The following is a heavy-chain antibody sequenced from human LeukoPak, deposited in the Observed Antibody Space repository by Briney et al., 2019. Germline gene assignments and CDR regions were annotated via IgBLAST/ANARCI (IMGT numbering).Heavy chain of an antibody. D-gene: IGHD2-8*01. CDR2: ISSSSSYI. CDR3: ARNLLAVMAFDI. Sequence: GGTLRLSCAASGFTFSSYSMNWVGQAPGKGREWVSSISSSSSYIYYADSVKGRFTISRDNAKNSLYLQMISLRAEDAAVYYCARNLLAVMAFDIWGQGTMVTVSS. V-gene: IGHV3-21*01. J-gene: IGHJ3*02. CDR1: GFTFSSYS.